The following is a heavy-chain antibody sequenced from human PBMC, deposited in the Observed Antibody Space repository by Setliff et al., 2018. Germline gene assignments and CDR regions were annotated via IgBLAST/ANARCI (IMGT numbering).Heavy chain of an antibody. V-gene: IGHV4-39*01. J-gene: IGHJ4*02. D-gene: IGHD3-10*01. Sequence: PSETLSLTCTVSGASISANHYWGWIRQTPGKGLEWIGSISYGGNTYYDPSLKSRVTIFADTSRNQFSVQLSSVTAADTAVYYCARHTIAMSTIISYFDYWGQGTLVTVSS. CDR1: GASISANHY. CDR3: ARHTIAMSTIISYFDY. CDR2: ISYGGNT.